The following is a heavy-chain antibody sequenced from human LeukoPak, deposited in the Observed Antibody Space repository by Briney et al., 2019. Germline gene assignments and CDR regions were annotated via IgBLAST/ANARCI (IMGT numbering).Heavy chain of an antibody. D-gene: IGHD3-10*02. CDR2: ISSSGSTI. J-gene: IGHJ6*04. Sequence: SGGSLRLSCAAFGFTLSSYNLNWVRQAPGKGLEWVSYISSSGSTIYYADSVKGRFTISRDNAKNSLYLQMNSLRAEDTAVYYCAELGITMIGGVWGKGTTVTISS. V-gene: IGHV3-48*04. CDR1: GFTLSSYN. CDR3: AELGITMIGGV.